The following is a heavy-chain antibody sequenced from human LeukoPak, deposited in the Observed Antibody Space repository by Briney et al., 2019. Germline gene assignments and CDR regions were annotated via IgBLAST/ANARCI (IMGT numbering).Heavy chain of an antibody. J-gene: IGHJ4*02. CDR3: ARGLSSGYYYFDS. V-gene: IGHV4-31*11. CDR1: GGSFSGYY. Sequence: PSETLSLTCAVYGGSFSGYYWNWIRQHPGKGLEWIGYIYYSGSTFYNPSLKSRLTISIGTSKNQFSLRLRSVTAADTAVYYCARGLSSGYYYFDSWGQGTLVTVSS. D-gene: IGHD3-22*01. CDR2: IYYSGST.